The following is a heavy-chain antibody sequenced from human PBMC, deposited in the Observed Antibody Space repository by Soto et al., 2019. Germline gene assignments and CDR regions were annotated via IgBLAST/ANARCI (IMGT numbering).Heavy chain of an antibody. Sequence: LRLSCAASGFTFSSYWMSWVRQAPGKGLEWVANIKQDGSEKYYVDSVKGRFTISRDNAKNSLYLQMNSLRAEDTAVYYCARGPQYNDYVWGSYREYYFDYWGQGTLVTVSS. CDR2: IKQDGSEK. V-gene: IGHV3-7*01. D-gene: IGHD3-16*02. J-gene: IGHJ4*02. CDR3: ARGPQYNDYVWGSYREYYFDY. CDR1: GFTFSSYW.